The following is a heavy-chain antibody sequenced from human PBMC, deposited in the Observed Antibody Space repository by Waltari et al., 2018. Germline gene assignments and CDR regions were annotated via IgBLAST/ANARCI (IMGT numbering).Heavy chain of an antibody. Sequence: QVQLVQSGSEVKTPGSSVKVSCKAAGGSFPTFGLYWVRQAPGQGLEWMGGSLPTFQEAAYAQEFQGRVSITADDYTGTAYMELTSLRFEDTAVYYCAGGTPLRFFVHWGQGTRVTVSS. V-gene: IGHV1-69*01. CDR2: SLPTFQEA. CDR1: GGSFPTFG. CDR3: AGGTPLRFFVH. J-gene: IGHJ4*02.